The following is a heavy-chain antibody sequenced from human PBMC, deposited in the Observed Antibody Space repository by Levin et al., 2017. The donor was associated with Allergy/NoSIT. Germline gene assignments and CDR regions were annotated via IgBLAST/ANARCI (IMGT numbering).Heavy chain of an antibody. J-gene: IGHJ4*02. CDR1: GFTFSSSD. V-gene: IGHV3-23*01. Sequence: GESLKISCAASGFTFSSSDMSWVRQAPGKGPEWVSSINSGGDSTYYTDSVKGRFTISRDNSKNTLFLQMSSLRDEDMAVYYCAKDYLFKGSGRWGQGTLVAVST. D-gene: IGHD3-10*01. CDR3: AKDYLFKGSGR. CDR2: INSGGDST.